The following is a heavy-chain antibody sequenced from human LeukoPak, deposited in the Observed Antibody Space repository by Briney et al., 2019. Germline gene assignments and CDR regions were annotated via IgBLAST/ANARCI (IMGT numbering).Heavy chain of an antibody. Sequence: SETLSLTCTVSGGSISSYYWSWIRQPPGKGLEWIGYIYYSGSTNYNPSLKSRVTISVDTSKKQFSLKLSSVTAADTAVYYCARDFSDSSGWKGAFDIWGQGTMVTVSS. CDR1: GGSISSYY. J-gene: IGHJ3*02. D-gene: IGHD6-19*01. V-gene: IGHV4-59*12. CDR2: IYYSGST. CDR3: ARDFSDSSGWKGAFDI.